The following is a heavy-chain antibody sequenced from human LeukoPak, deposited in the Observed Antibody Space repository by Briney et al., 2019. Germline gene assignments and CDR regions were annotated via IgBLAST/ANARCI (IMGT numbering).Heavy chain of an antibody. D-gene: IGHD1-26*01. CDR3: ARDRGWGSYHDAFDI. V-gene: IGHV1-46*01. CDR2: INPSGGST. Sequence: ASVKVSCKASGYTFTSYYMHWVRQAPGQGLEWMGIINPSGGSTSYAQKFQGRVTMTRDTSTSTVYMELSSLRSDDTAVYYCARDRGWGSYHDAFDIWGQGTMVTVSS. J-gene: IGHJ3*02. CDR1: GYTFTSYY.